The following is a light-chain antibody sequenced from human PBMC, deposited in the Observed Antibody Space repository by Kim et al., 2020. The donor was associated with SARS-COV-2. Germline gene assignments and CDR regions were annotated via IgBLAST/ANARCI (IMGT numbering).Light chain of an antibody. CDR2: YAS. CDR1: QSVNNNY. Sequence: EIVLTQSPATLSLSPGERATLSCGANQSVNNNYFAWYLQKPGLAPSLLIYYASTRATGIPDRFSGSGSGTDFTLTITRLETEAFAVYFCHQYGTCPLTFGQGARLGIK. CDR3: HQYGTCPLT. J-gene: IGKJ5*01. V-gene: IGKV3D-20*01.